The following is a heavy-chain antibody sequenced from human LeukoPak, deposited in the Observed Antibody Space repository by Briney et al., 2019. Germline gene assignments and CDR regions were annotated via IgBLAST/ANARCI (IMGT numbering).Heavy chain of an antibody. V-gene: IGHV3-23*01. CDR3: AKAVDTTMAPFDY. CDR2: ITGRGGVT. Sequence: GGSLRLSCAASGFSFSTYAMNWVRQAPGMGLQWVSTITGRGGVTHYADSVKGRFTISRDNSKNTLYLQMNGLRAEDTAVYYCAKAVDTTMAPFDYWGQGTLVTVSS. CDR1: GFSFSTYA. J-gene: IGHJ4*02. D-gene: IGHD5-18*01.